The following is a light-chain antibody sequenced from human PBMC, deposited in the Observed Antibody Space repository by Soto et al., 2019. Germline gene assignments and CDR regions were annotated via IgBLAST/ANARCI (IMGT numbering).Light chain of an antibody. J-gene: IGLJ2*01. CDR3: GTWESYLSVGV. CDR1: GSNIGSNS. Sequence: QSVLTQPPSVSAAPVQTVTISCSGGGSNIGSNSVSWYQQVPGTAPKLLLYDNDKRPSGIPDRFSGSKSGTSATLGITGLQTADEADYYCGTWESYLSVGVFGGGTKLTVL. CDR2: DND. V-gene: IGLV1-51*01.